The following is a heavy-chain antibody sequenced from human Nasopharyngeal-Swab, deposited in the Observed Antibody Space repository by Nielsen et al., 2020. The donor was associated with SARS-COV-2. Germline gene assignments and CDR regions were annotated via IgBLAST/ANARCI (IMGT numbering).Heavy chain of an antibody. CDR3: ATLFAIAAAGTGFDY. CDR2: INPSGGST. D-gene: IGHD6-13*01. Sequence: WVRQAPGQGLEWMGIINPSGGSTSYAQKLQGRVTMTRDTSTSTVYMELSSLRSEDTAVYYCATLFAIAAAGTGFDYWGQGTLVTVSS. J-gene: IGHJ4*02. V-gene: IGHV1-46*01.